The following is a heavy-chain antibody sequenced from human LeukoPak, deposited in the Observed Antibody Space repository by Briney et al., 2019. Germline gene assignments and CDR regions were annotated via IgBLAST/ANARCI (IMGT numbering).Heavy chain of an antibody. J-gene: IGHJ4*02. Sequence: SVKVSCKASGGTFSGYAISWVRQAPGQGLEWMGGIIPIFGTANYAQKFQGRVTITADESTSTAYMELSSLRSEDTAVYYCASGKYYYGSGSYPYGGYYFDYWGQGTLVTVSS. CDR1: GGTFSGYA. CDR2: IIPIFGTA. CDR3: ASGKYYYGSGSYPYGGYYFDY. V-gene: IGHV1-69*01. D-gene: IGHD3-10*01.